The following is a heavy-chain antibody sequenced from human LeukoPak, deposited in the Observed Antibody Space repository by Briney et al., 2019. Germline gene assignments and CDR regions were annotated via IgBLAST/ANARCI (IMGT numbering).Heavy chain of an antibody. J-gene: IGHJ5*02. CDR2: IKTNSGAT. D-gene: IGHD1-26*01. V-gene: IGHV1-2*02. Sequence: GGSVKVSCKASGYTFTGYYMHWVRQAPGQGLERMGWIKTNSGATNYAQKFQGRVTMTRATSINTACMELRRLRSDDTAVYYCAREPTSGTYYGTFDPWGQGTLVTVSS. CDR3: AREPTSGTYYGTFDP. CDR1: GYTFTGYY.